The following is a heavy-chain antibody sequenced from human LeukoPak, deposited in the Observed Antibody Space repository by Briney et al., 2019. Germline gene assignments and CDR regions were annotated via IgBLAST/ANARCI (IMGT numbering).Heavy chain of an antibody. J-gene: IGHJ5*02. CDR1: AFTFSSSP. D-gene: IGHD1-1*01. CDR2: IDTGIGAT. V-gene: IGHV3-23*05. Sequence: PGGSLRLSCAASAFTFSSSPMTWFRQSPGKGLEWVSSIDTGIGATYYADSVKGRFTISRDNSKNRVYLQMSSLRDDDTAVYYCAKGGISSTGLEAWGQGTLVTVSS. CDR3: AKGGISSTGLEA.